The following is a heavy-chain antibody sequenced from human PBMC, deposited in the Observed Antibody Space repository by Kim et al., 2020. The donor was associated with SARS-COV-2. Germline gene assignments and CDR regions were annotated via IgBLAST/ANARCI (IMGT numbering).Heavy chain of an antibody. Sequence: SETLSLTCTVSGGSISSGGYYWSWIRQHPGKGLEWIGYIYYSGSTYYNPSLKSRVTISVDTSKNQFSLKLSSVTAADTAVYYCARVVITMVQGVTHDAFDIWGQGTMVTVSS. CDR1: GGSISSGGYY. CDR2: IYYSGST. CDR3: ARVVITMVQGVTHDAFDI. J-gene: IGHJ3*02. D-gene: IGHD3-10*01. V-gene: IGHV4-31*03.